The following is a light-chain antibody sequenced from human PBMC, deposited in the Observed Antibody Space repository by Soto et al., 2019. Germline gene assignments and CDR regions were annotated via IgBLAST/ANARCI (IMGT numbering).Light chain of an antibody. J-gene: IGKJ3*01. CDR1: QGLGNN. CDR2: AAS. Sequence: DIQMTQSPSSLSASVGDRVTITCRASQGLGNNLAWYQQKPGKGPELLIYAASSFQSGVPSRFSVSGSGTDFTLTISSLQSEDVATYYCQNYNNAPYTFGPGTKVHSK. CDR3: QNYNNAPYT. V-gene: IGKV1-27*01.